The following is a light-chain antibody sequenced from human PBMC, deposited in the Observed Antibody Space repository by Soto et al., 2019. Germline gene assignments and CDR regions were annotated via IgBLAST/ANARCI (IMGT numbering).Light chain of an antibody. CDR1: KGISSY. Sequence: DIQLTQSPSFLSASVGDRVTITCRASKGISSYLAWYQKKPGKAPKLLIYAASTLQSGVPSSISGSGSGTEFTLAFCSLQPEDFATYYCLQLKSYPITFGQGTRLEIK. J-gene: IGKJ5*01. CDR3: LQLKSYPIT. V-gene: IGKV1-9*01. CDR2: AAS.